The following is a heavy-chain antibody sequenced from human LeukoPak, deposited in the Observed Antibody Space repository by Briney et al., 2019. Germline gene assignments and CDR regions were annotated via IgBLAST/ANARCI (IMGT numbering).Heavy chain of an antibody. CDR1: GFPFDDYG. D-gene: IGHD5-18*01. Sequence: GGSLRLSCAASGFPFDDYGMSWVRQAPGKGLEWVSGISWNGGSTGYADSVKGRFTISRDNAKNSLYLQMNSLRAEDTAVYYCASVDTAMVSYYYYMDVWGKGTTVTVSS. V-gene: IGHV3-20*04. CDR3: ASVDTAMVSYYYYMDV. CDR2: ISWNGGST. J-gene: IGHJ6*03.